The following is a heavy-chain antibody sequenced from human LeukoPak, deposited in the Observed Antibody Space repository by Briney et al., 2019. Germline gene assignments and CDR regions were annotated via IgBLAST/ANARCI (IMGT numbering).Heavy chain of an antibody. V-gene: IGHV4-39*07. J-gene: IGHJ4*02. D-gene: IGHD3-22*01. CDR3: ARDQYYYDSSGYLFDY. CDR1: GDSISTSNSY. Sequence: SETLSLTCTVSGDSISTSNSYWGWIRQPPGKGLEWIGSIYYSGNTYYNASLKSRVTISVDTSKNQFSLKLSSVTAADTAVYYCARDQYYYDSSGYLFDYWGQGTLVTVSS. CDR2: IYYSGNT.